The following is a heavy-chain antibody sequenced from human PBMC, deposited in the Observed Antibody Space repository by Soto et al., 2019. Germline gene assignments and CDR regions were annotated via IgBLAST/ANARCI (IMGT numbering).Heavy chain of an antibody. V-gene: IGHV1-69*12. Sequence: QVQLVQSGAEVKKPGSSVKVSCKASGGTFSSYAISWVRQAPGQGLEWMGGIIPIFGTANYAQKFQGRVTMTADESTSTAYMELSSLKSEDTAVYYCARKGGVYDYSPFAYWGQGTLVTVSS. D-gene: IGHD4-4*01. CDR2: IIPIFGTA. J-gene: IGHJ4*02. CDR1: GGTFSSYA. CDR3: ARKGGVYDYSPFAY.